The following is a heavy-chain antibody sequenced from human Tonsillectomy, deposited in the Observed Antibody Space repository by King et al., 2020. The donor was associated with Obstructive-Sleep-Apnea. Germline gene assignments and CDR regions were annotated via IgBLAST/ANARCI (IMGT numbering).Heavy chain of an antibody. CDR2: IYYSGST. J-gene: IGHJ3*01. V-gene: IGHV4-31*03. CDR1: GGSISSGGYY. Sequence: VQLQESGPGLVKPSQTLSLICTVSGGSISSGGYYWSWIRQHPGKGLEWIGYIYYSGSTYYNPSLKSRVTISVDTSNNQFSLRLSSVTAADTAVYYCVGGGGSWTLQDAFDLWGQGTMVTVSS. CDR3: VGGGGSWTLQDAFDL. D-gene: IGHD6-13*01.